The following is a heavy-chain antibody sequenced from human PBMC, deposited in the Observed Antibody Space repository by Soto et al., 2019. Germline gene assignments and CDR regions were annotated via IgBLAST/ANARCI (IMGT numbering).Heavy chain of an antibody. J-gene: IGHJ1*01. CDR2: MNPNSGNT. V-gene: IGHV1-8*01. CDR3: ARGERSYDILTGYYTLSFQQ. Sequence: ASVKVSCKASGYTFTSYDINWVRQATGQGLEWMGWMNPNSGNTGYAQKFQGRVTMTRNTSISTAYMELSSLRSEDTAVYYCARGERSYDILTGYYTLSFQQWGQGTLVTVSS. CDR1: GYTFTSYD. D-gene: IGHD3-9*01.